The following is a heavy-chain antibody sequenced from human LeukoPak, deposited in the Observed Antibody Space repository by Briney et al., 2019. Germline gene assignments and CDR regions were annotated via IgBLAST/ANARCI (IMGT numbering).Heavy chain of an antibody. J-gene: IGHJ5*02. V-gene: IGHV4-59*01. Sequence: SETLSLTCPVSGGSITSYYWHWIRQPPGKGLEWIGYIYYSGSTNYNPSLKSRVTISVDTSKKQFSLKLHSVSAADTAVYYCARDRGRATWFDPWGQGTVVTVSS. CDR1: GGSITSYY. D-gene: IGHD6-13*01. CDR3: ARDRGRATWFDP. CDR2: IYYSGST.